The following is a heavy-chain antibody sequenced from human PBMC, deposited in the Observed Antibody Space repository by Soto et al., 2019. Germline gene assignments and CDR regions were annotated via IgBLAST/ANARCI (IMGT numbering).Heavy chain of an antibody. V-gene: IGHV4-34*01. CDR1: GGSFSGYY. J-gene: IGHJ4*02. Sequence: SETLSLTCAVYGGSFSGYYWSWIRQPPGKGLEWIGEINHSGSTNYSPSLKSRVTISVDTSKNQFSLKLSSVTAADTAVYYCARAPVPPHYYDSSGYHLYYFDYWGQGTLVTVS. CDR3: ARAPVPPHYYDSSGYHLYYFDY. D-gene: IGHD3-22*01. CDR2: INHSGST.